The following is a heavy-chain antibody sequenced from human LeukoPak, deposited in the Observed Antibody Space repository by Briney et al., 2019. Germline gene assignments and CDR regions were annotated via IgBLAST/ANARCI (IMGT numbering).Heavy chain of an antibody. CDR2: IYPDDSDT. V-gene: IGHV5-51*01. CDR1: GYTFTSYW. Sequence: GESLKISCKGSGYTFTSYWIGWGRQMPGKGLGWMGIIYPDDSDTRYSPSFQGQVTISADKSISTAYLQWSSLKASDTAMYYCARHFSYGSGSYYNADYWGQGTLVTVSS. J-gene: IGHJ4*02. CDR3: ARHFSYGSGSYYNADY. D-gene: IGHD3-10*01.